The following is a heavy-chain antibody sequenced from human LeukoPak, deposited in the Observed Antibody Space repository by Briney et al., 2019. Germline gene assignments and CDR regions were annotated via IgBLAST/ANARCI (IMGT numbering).Heavy chain of an antibody. D-gene: IGHD6-19*01. CDR1: GFTFSSYG. J-gene: IGHJ5*02. V-gene: IGHV3-33*06. CDR3: AKEGGSGWKYNWFDP. CDR2: IWYDGSNK. Sequence: GGSLRLSCAASGFTFSSYGMHWVRQAPGKGLEWVAVIWYDGSNKYYADSVKGRFTISRDNSKNTLYLQMNSLRAEDTAVYYCAKEGGSGWKYNWFDPWGQGTLVTVSS.